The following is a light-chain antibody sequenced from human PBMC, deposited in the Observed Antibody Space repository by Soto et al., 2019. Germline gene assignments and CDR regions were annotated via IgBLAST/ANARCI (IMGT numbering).Light chain of an antibody. CDR1: QSVSSSY. CDR2: GAS. CDR3: PQYGSSPRWT. J-gene: IGKJ1*01. V-gene: IGKV3-20*01. Sequence: EILLTQSPGTLSLSPGERATLSCRASQSVSSSYLAWYQQKPGQAPRLLIYGASSRATGIPDRFSGSGSGTDFTLTISRLEPEDFAVYYCPQYGSSPRWTFGQGTKVDI.